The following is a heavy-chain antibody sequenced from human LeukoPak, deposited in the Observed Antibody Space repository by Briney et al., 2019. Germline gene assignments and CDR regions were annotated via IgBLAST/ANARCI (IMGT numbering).Heavy chain of an antibody. CDR3: ARGDASGYPDY. D-gene: IGHD3-22*01. J-gene: IGHJ4*02. V-gene: IGHV4-4*02. Sequence: SGTLSLTCAASGDSMNSSNWWSWVRQSPGKGLEWIGEIYQGGRTNYKSSLKSRVSISVDKSRNQLSLKLTSVTAADTAVYYCARGDASGYPDYWGQGTLVTVSS. CDR1: GDSMNSSNW. CDR2: IYQGGRT.